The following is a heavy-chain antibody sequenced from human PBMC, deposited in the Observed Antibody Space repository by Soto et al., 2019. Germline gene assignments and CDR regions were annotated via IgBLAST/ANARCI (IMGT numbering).Heavy chain of an antibody. CDR1: GFTFSTYW. V-gene: IGHV3-7*01. CDR3: VRDWSTFWGMDV. Sequence: WWSLGLSCASSGFTFSTYWMNWVRQAPGKGLEWVANIKQDGSEKYYVDSVKGRFAISRDNAKDSLFLQMNNLRAEDTAVYYCVRDWSTFWGMDVWGQGTTVTVSS. J-gene: IGHJ6*02. CDR2: IKQDGSEK.